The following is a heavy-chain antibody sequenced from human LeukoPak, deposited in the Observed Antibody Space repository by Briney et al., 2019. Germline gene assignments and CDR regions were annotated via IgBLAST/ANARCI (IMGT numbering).Heavy chain of an antibody. CDR2: MSISVFII. CDR1: GFTFSSYE. Sequence: GGSLRLSCAASGFTFSSYEMNWVRQARGKGVEGVSYMSISVFIIFYPASFKCLFTISSDNSTISLYLQMISLRAADTAVYYCAREERWFGDLFTWFDPWGQGTLVTVSS. J-gene: IGHJ5*02. D-gene: IGHD3-10*01. V-gene: IGHV3-48*03. CDR3: AREERWFGDLFTWFDP.